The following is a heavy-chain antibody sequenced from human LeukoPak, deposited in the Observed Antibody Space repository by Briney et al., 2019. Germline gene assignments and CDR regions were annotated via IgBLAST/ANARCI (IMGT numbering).Heavy chain of an antibody. Sequence: SETLSLTCAVYGGSFSGYYWSWIRQPPGKGLEWIGEINHSGSTNYNPSLKSRVTISVDTSKNQFSLKLSSVTAADTAVYYCARGTYSSSWYSRGLGYWGQGTLVTVSS. J-gene: IGHJ4*02. D-gene: IGHD6-13*01. CDR3: ARGTYSSSWYSRGLGY. V-gene: IGHV4-34*01. CDR1: GGSFSGYY. CDR2: INHSGST.